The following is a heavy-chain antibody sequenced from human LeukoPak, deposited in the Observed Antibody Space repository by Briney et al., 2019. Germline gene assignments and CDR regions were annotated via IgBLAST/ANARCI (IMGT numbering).Heavy chain of an antibody. Sequence: ASETLSLTCTVSGVSISSYYWSWVRQPPGKGLEWLGYIYYSGSTNYNPSLKSRVTISVDTSKNQFSLKLSSVTAADTAVYYCARATYNWNEYYYYYMDVWGKGTTVTVSS. CDR1: GVSISSYY. CDR3: ARATYNWNEYYYYYMDV. CDR2: IYYSGST. V-gene: IGHV4-59*01. J-gene: IGHJ6*03. D-gene: IGHD1-20*01.